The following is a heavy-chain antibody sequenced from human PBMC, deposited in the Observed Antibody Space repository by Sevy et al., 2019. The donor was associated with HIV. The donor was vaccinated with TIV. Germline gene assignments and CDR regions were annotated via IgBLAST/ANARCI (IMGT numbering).Heavy chain of an antibody. CDR3: ARGKVPVASGRMPYYYYYGLDV. Sequence: GGSLRLSCAASEFRFSDFAMHWVRQAPGKGLEWVAFISYDGKRTKYANSVKGRFTVSRDNSDKKFYVQMNSLRVEDAAIYYCARGKVPVASGRMPYYYYYGLDVWGLGTTVTVSS. CDR1: EFRFSDFA. J-gene: IGHJ6*02. V-gene: IGHV3-30*03. D-gene: IGHD6-19*01. CDR2: ISYDGKRT.